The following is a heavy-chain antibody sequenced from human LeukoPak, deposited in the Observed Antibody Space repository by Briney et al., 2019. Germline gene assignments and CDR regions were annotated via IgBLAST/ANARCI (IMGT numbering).Heavy chain of an antibody. CDR3: ARDSGSYLDY. CDR1: GGSISSYY. Sequence: PSETLSLTCTVSGGSISSYYWSWIRQPPGKGLEWIGYIYYSGSTNYNPSLKSRVTISVDTSKNQFSLKLSSVTAADTAVYYSARDSGSYLDYWGQGTLVTVSS. J-gene: IGHJ4*02. D-gene: IGHD1-26*01. V-gene: IGHV4-59*01. CDR2: IYYSGST.